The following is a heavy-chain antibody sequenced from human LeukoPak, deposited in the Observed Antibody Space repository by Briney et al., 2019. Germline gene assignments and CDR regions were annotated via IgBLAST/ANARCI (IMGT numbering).Heavy chain of an antibody. CDR2: ISFSGNTR. CDR3: ARVSSLRDVLLGLGRKYYFDY. CDR1: GFTFSNYE. J-gene: IGHJ4*02. D-gene: IGHD3-10*01. V-gene: IGHV3-48*03. Sequence: GGSLRLSCAASGFTFSNYEMNWVRQAPGKGLEWVSFISFSGNTRYYADSVKGRFTISRDNARNSLYLQMNSLRAEDTAVYYCARVSSLRDVLLGLGRKYYFDYWGQGTLVTVSS.